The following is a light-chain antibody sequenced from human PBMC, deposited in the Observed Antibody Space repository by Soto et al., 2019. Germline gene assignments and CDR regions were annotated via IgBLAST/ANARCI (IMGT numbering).Light chain of an antibody. Sequence: QSVLTQPASVSRSPGESITISCTGTSSYVGGYNYVSCYQQHPGKAPKLMIYEFSNRPSGVSNRFSGSKSGNTASLTISGLQAEDEADYYCSSYTSSSTHYVFGTGTKVPVL. V-gene: IGLV2-14*01. CDR2: EFS. CDR3: SSYTSSSTHYV. CDR1: SSYVGGYNY. J-gene: IGLJ1*01.